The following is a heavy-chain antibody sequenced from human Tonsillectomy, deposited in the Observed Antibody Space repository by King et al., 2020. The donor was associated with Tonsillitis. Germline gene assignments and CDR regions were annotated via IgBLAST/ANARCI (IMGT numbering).Heavy chain of an antibody. J-gene: IGHJ6*02. CDR2: ISGYQGNT. CDR3: ARDWGIFGVAPSPYYYGMDV. Sequence: VQLVESGAEVKKPGASVKVSCTASGYSFRSYGISWVRQAPGQGLEWMGWISGYQGNTKYAQKLQGRVTMTTDTSTSTAYMELRSLRSDDTAVYYCARDWGIFGVAPSPYYYGMDVWGQGTTVTVSS. D-gene: IGHD3-3*01. V-gene: IGHV1-18*04. CDR1: GYSFRSYG.